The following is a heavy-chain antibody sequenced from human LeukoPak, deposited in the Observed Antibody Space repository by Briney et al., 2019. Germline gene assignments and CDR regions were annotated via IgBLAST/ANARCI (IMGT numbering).Heavy chain of an antibody. CDR3: ARDRSYNLDY. Sequence: PGGSLRLSCAASGFTFSSYSMNWVRQAPGKGLVWVSHINGDGSSTSYADSVKGRVTISRDNAKNTLYLQINSLTAEDSAVYYCARDRSYNLDYWGQGTLVTVSS. J-gene: IGHJ4*02. CDR2: INGDGSST. CDR1: GFTFSSYS. D-gene: IGHD5-24*01. V-gene: IGHV3-74*01.